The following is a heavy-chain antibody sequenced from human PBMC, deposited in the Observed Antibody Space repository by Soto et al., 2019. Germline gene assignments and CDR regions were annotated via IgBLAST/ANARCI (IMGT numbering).Heavy chain of an antibody. D-gene: IGHD6-13*01. CDR2: IYHSGST. CDR1: GGSISSGGYS. J-gene: IGHJ4*02. CDR3: ARVGAAAGFGYFDY. Sequence: SETLSLTCAVSGGSISSGGYSWSWIRQPPGKGLEWIGYIYHSGSTYYNPSLKSRVTISVDRSKNQFSLKLSSVTAADTAVYYCARVGAAAGFGYFDYWGQGTLVTVSS. V-gene: IGHV4-30-2*01.